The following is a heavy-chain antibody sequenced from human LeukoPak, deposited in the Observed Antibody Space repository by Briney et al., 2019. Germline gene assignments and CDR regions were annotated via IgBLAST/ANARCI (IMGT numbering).Heavy chain of an antibody. CDR3: ARDGTAAGLYFDL. D-gene: IGHD6-13*01. V-gene: IGHV3-7*01. Sequence: GGSLRLSCAVSGFTFTYYWMNWVRQAPGKGLEWVASIRQDGGEKSYVDSVKGRFTISRDNIKSSLYLQINSLRAEDTAVYYCARDGTAAGLYFDLWGQGTLVTVSS. CDR1: GFTFTYYW. J-gene: IGHJ4*01. CDR2: IRQDGGEK.